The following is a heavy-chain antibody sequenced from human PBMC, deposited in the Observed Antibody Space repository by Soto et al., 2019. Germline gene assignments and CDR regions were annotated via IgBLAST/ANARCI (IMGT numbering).Heavy chain of an antibody. D-gene: IGHD3-16*01. CDR1: SASLDSDN. J-gene: IGHJ4*02. Sequence: QVHLQESGPGLVKPSETLSLTCAVSSASLDSDNWSWIRQPPGTGLEWIGYIYPNGRTNYNPSLSGRVAISIDKSKNQFSLRLDSVYAADAAVCVCARMSVLGEIDHWGQGTLVTVSS. CDR3: ARMSVLGEIDH. CDR2: IYPNGRT. V-gene: IGHV4-59*01.